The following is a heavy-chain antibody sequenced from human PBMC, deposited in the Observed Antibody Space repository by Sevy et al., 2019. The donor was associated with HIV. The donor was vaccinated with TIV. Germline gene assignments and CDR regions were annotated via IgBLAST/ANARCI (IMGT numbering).Heavy chain of an antibody. Sequence: GGSLRLSCAASGFTFRKNAMIWVRQAPGKGLVWISGISDSGGITNYADSVKGRFTISRDNSKNTRYLQMTSLRAEDTAVYYCAKLLGSGKNFLLDYWGQGTLVTVSS. CDR1: GFTFRKNA. J-gene: IGHJ4*02. CDR3: AKLLGSGKNFLLDY. D-gene: IGHD1-26*01. V-gene: IGHV3-23*01. CDR2: ISDSGGIT.